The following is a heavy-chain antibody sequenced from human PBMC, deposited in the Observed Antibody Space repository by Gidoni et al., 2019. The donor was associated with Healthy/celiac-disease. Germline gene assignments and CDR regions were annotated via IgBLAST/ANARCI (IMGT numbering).Heavy chain of an antibody. CDR2: IKQDGSEK. CDR1: GFTFSSYW. CDR3: ARRYQLLYAGNYYYYYGMDV. V-gene: IGHV3-7*01. D-gene: IGHD2-2*02. J-gene: IGHJ6*02. Sequence: EVQLVESGGGLVQPGGSLRLSCAASGFTFSSYWMSWVRQAPGKGLGWVANIKQDGSEKYYVDSVKGRFTISRDNAKNSLYLQMNSLRAEDTAVYYCARRYQLLYAGNYYYYYGMDVWGQGTTVTVSS.